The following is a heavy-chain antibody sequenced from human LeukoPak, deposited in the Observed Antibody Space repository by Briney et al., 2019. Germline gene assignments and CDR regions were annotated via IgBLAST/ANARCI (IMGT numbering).Heavy chain of an antibody. J-gene: IGHJ5*02. CDR2: IYHSGST. V-gene: IGHV4-4*02. CDR3: ARGQYSSSWYGVFWFDP. D-gene: IGHD6-13*01. CDR1: GDSISGTNW. Sequence: SGTLSLTCAVSGDSISGTNWWSGVRQPPGKGLAWIGEIYHSGSTNYNPSLKSRVTISVDKSKNQFSLELSSVTAADTAVYYCARGQYSSSWYGVFWFDPWGQGTLVTVSS.